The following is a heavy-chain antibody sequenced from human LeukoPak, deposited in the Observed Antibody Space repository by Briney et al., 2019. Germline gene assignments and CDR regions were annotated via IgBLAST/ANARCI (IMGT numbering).Heavy chain of an antibody. Sequence: GGSLRLSCAASGFTFDDYAMHWVRQAPGKGLEWVSGISWNSGSIGYADSVKGRFTISRDNAKNSLYLQMNSLRDEDTAVYYCARDPSVAATGWGRWFDHWGLGTLVTVSS. CDR3: ARDPSVAATGWGRWFDH. CDR1: GFTFDDYA. D-gene: IGHD6-13*01. J-gene: IGHJ5*02. CDR2: ISWNSGSI. V-gene: IGHV3-9*01.